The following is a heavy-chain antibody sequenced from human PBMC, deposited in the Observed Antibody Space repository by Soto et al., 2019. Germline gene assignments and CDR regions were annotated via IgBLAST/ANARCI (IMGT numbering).Heavy chain of an antibody. CDR2: ITWNSGKI. CDR3: VKDSYADFHRVLSTAEYFFDY. Sequence: GGSLRLSCTASGFTFDDYDMHWVRQGPGRGLEWVSGITWNSGKIAYADSVKGRFTIARDDDNNSLYLQMNSLRPEDTALYYCVKDSYADFHRVLSTAEYFFDYWGHGPLVTVSS. J-gene: IGHJ4*01. D-gene: IGHD2-15*01. V-gene: IGHV3-9*01. CDR1: GFTFDDYD.